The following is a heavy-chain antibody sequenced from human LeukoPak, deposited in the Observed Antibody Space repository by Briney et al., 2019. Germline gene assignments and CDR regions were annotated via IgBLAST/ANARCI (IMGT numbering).Heavy chain of an antibody. D-gene: IGHD3-10*01. CDR1: GYTFTGYY. V-gene: IGHV1-2*02. CDR2: INPNSGGT. Sequence: ASVKVSCKASGYTFTGYYMHWVRQAPGQGLEWMGWINPNSGGTNYAQKFQGRVTMTRDTSTSTVYMELSSLRSEDTAVYYCARNYGSGSYTDTYYFDYWGQGTLVTVSS. CDR3: ARNYGSGSYTDTYYFDY. J-gene: IGHJ4*02.